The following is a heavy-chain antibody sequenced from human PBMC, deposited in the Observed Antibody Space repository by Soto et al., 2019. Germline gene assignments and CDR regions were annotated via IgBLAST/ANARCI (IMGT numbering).Heavy chain of an antibody. J-gene: IGHJ5*02. V-gene: IGHV3-23*01. D-gene: IGHD3-9*01. CDR3: AKDRGLRYFDWLPTAGLFDP. CDR2: ISGSGGST. CDR1: GFTFSSYA. Sequence: GGSLRLSCAASGFTFSSYAMSWVRQAPGQGLEWVSAISGSGGSTYYADSVKGRFTISRDNSKNTLYLQMNSLRAEDTAVYYCAKDRGLRYFDWLPTAGLFDPWGQGTLVTVSS.